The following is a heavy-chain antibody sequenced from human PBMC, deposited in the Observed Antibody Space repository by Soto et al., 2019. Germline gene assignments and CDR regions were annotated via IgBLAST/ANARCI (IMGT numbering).Heavy chain of an antibody. CDR3: ARLLDDCYGNLCAFDI. Sequence: ASVKVSCKASGGTFSSYTISWVRQAPGQGLEWMGRIIPILGIANYAQKFQGRVTITADKSTSTAYMELSSLRSEDTAVYYCARLLDDCYGNLCAFDIWGQGTMVTVSS. J-gene: IGHJ3*02. CDR1: GGTFSSYT. CDR2: IIPILGIA. D-gene: IGHD2-21*01. V-gene: IGHV1-69*02.